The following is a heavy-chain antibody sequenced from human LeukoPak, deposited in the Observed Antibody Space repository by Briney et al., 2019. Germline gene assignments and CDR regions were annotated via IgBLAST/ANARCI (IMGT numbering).Heavy chain of an antibody. Sequence: QAGGSLRLSCAASGFTFSSYAMHWVRQAPGKGLEWVAVISYDGSNKYYADSVKGRFTISRDNSKNTLYLQMNSLRAEDTAVYYCARDNTIFGVVRFRGMDVWGQGTTVTVSS. J-gene: IGHJ6*02. CDR3: ARDNTIFGVVRFRGMDV. D-gene: IGHD3-3*01. CDR1: GFTFSSYA. CDR2: ISYDGSNK. V-gene: IGHV3-30-3*01.